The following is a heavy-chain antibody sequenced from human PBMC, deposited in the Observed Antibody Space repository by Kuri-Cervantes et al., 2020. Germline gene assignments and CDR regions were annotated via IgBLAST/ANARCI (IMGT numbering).Heavy chain of an antibody. V-gene: IGHV1-3*01. CDR3: ARSDSSGWYEGDYYYMDV. Sequence: ASVKVSCKASGYTFTGYYMHWVRQAPGQGLEWMGWINAGNGNTKYSQKFQGRVTITRDTSASTAYVELSSLRSEDTAVYYCARSDSSGWYEGDYYYMDVWGKGTTVTVSS. CDR2: INAGNGNT. CDR1: GYTFTGYY. D-gene: IGHD6-19*01. J-gene: IGHJ6*03.